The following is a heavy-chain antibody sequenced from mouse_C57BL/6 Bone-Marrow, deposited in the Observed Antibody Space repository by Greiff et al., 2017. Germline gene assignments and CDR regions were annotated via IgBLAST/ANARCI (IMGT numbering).Heavy chain of an antibody. D-gene: IGHD1-1*01. CDR2: FHPYNDDT. CDR1: GYTFTTYP. J-gene: IGHJ1*03. CDR3: ATGDYYGSNFSKCYFDV. V-gene: IGHV1-47*01. Sequence: QVQLKQSGAELVKPGASVKMSCKASGYTFTTYPIEWMKQNHGKSLEWIGNFHPYNDDTKYNEKFKGKATLTVEKSSSTAYLQLSRLPSADSAVCYCATGDYYGSNFSKCYFDVWGTGTTVTVSS.